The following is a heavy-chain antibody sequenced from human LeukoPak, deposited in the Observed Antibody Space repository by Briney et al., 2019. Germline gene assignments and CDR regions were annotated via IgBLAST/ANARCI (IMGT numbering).Heavy chain of an antibody. CDR2: IYHSGST. Sequence: SETLSLTCAVSGYSISSGYYWGWIRQPPGKGLEWIGSIYHSGSTYYNPSLKSRVTISVDTSKNQFSLKLSSVTAADTAVYYCARDRTSWGGFDPWGQGTLVTVSS. CDR3: ARDRTSWGGFDP. V-gene: IGHV4-38-2*02. D-gene: IGHD2-2*01. J-gene: IGHJ5*02. CDR1: GYSISSGYY.